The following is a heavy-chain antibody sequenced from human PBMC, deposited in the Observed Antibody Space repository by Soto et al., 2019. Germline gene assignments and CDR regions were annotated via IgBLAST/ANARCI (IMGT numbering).Heavy chain of an antibody. CDR3: AKWNGYGDF. CDR1: GFSFSTYG. V-gene: IGHV3-23*01. Sequence: EVQLLESGGGLVQPGGSLRLSCAVSGFSFSTYGVTWVRQAPGKGLEWVCGVGGGSGVTQYADSVKGRFTITGDDSKNTVYLQMHSLRVEDTAVYYCAKWNGYGDFWGQGTLVTVSS. J-gene: IGHJ4*02. CDR2: VGGGSGVT. D-gene: IGHD1-1*01.